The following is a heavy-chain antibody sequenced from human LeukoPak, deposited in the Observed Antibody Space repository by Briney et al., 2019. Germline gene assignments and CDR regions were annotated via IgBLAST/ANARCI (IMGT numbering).Heavy chain of an antibody. CDR2: ISSRGSTI. V-gene: IGHV3-11*01. CDR1: GFTFSDYY. CDR3: ARGGSSSWFFGP. Sequence: GGSLRLSCAVSGFTFSDYYMSWIRQAPGKGLEWVSYISSRGSTIHNADSVKGRFTISRGNAKNSLYLQMNSLRAEDTAVYYCARGGSSSWFFGPWGQGTLVTVSS. D-gene: IGHD6-13*01. J-gene: IGHJ5*02.